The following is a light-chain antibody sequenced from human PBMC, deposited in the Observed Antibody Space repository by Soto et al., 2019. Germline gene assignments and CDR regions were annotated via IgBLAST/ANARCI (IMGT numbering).Light chain of an antibody. CDR2: DAS. CDR3: QQRTNWSWT. Sequence: EIVLTQSPATLSLSPGERATLSCRASQNVRFYLAWYQQKPGQTPRLLIYDASKRASGIPARFSGSGSGTYFTLTISSLAPEDFAVYYCQQRTNWSWTFGRGTKVEVK. J-gene: IGKJ1*01. CDR1: QNVRFY. V-gene: IGKV3-11*01.